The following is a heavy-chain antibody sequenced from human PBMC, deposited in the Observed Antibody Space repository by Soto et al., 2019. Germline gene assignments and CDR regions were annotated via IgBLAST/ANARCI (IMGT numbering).Heavy chain of an antibody. CDR1: GDSIRSYY. D-gene: IGHD5-12*01. CDR2: IYYSGST. J-gene: IGHJ6*02. CDR3: ARAYGGFDNGLDV. V-gene: IGHV4-59*01. Sequence: LPETLSLTCTVSGDSIRSYYWTWIRQPPGKGLELIGYIYYSGSTRYNPSLKSRVTISVDMSKNQFSLKLSSVIAADTAVYYCARAYGGFDNGLDVWGQGTAVTVSS.